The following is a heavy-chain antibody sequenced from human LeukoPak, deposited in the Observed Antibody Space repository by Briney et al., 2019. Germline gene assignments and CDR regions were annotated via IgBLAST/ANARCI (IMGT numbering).Heavy chain of an antibody. V-gene: IGHV3-49*03. CDR2: IRSKAYGGTT. CDR1: GFTFGDYA. Sequence: GGSLRLSCTASGFTFGDYAMRWFRQAPGKGLEWVGFIRSKAYGGTTEYAASVKGRFTISRDDSKSIAYLQMNSLKTEDTAVYYCTSPRNYYYYYMDVWGKGTTVTVSS. CDR3: TSPRNYYYYYMDV. J-gene: IGHJ6*03.